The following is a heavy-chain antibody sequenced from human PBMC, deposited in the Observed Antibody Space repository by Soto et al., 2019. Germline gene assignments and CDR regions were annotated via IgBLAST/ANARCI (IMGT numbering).Heavy chain of an antibody. D-gene: IGHD5-12*01. J-gene: IGHJ4*02. Sequence: QVQLVESGGGVVEPGRSRRLSSAASGFTFSSYGMHWVREAPGKGLEGVAVIWYDGSNKYYADSVKGRFTISRDNSKNTLYLQMNSLRAEDTAVYYCARISLRYSGYDLCDYWGQGTLVTVSS. CDR1: GFTFSSYG. CDR3: ARISLRYSGYDLCDY. CDR2: IWYDGSNK. V-gene: IGHV3-33*01.